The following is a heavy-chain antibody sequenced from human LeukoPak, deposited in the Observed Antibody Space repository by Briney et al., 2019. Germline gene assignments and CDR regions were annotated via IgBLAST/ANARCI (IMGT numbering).Heavy chain of an antibody. CDR3: ARGSAHDFWSGYYIHY. Sequence: SETLSLTCTVSGGSISSYYWSWIRQPAGKGLEWIGRIYTSGSTNYNPSPKSRVTMSVDTSKNQFSLKLSSVTAADTAVYYCARGSAHDFWSGYYIHYWGQGTLVTVSS. D-gene: IGHD3-3*01. J-gene: IGHJ4*02. CDR1: GGSISSYY. CDR2: IYTSGST. V-gene: IGHV4-4*07.